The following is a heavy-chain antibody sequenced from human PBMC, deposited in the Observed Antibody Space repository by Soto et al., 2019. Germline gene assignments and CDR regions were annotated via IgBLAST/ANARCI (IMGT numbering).Heavy chain of an antibody. Sequence: HPVGSLRLSCASSGRTFSSYWMHWVRQAPGKGLVWVSRINSDGSSTSYADSVKGRFTISRDNAKNTLYLQMNSLRAEDTAVYYCVRAATLAQGYWGEGTLVTVSS. CDR2: INSDGSST. D-gene: IGHD6-6*01. CDR3: VRAATLAQGY. CDR1: GRTFSSYW. V-gene: IGHV3-74*01. J-gene: IGHJ4*02.